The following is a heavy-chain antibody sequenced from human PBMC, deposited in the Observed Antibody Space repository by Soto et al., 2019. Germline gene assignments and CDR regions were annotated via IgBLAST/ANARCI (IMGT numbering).Heavy chain of an antibody. D-gene: IGHD7-27*01. Sequence: SETLSLTCTVSGGSISSDTWWSWVRQPPGKGLEWIGEMHHSGPTNYNPSLKSRVTISVDKSKNQLSLNLNSVTAADTAVYYCARNGESACFFDYWGQGTLVTVSS. CDR2: MHHSGPT. J-gene: IGHJ4*02. CDR1: GGSISSDTW. V-gene: IGHV4-4*02. CDR3: ARNGESACFFDY.